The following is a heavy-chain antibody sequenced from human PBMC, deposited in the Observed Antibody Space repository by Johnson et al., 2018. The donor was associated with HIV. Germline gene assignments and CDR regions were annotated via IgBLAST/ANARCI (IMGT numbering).Heavy chain of an antibody. CDR1: GFSVSNNY. V-gene: IGHV3-53*01. Sequence: EQLVESGGGLIQPGGSLRLSCAASGFSVSNNYMSWVRQAPGKGLEWVSVISGSIGYADSVKGRFTISRDNAKNSLYLQMNSLKTEDTALYYCVKVQPDSGYYYGGFDIWGQGTMVTVSS. CDR3: VKVQPDSGYYYGGFDI. D-gene: IGHD3-22*01. CDR2: ISGSI. J-gene: IGHJ3*02.